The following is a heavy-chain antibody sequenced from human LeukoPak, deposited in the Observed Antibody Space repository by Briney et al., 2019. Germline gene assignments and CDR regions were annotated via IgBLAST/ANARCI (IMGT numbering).Heavy chain of an antibody. CDR3: ARDVDGCPRD. V-gene: IGHV1-46*01. CDR2: INPSGGST. CDR1: GYTFTSYY. Sequence: ASVNVSCKASGYTFTSYYMHCVRQTPGQGREWMGLINPSGGSTSYAQKFQGRVTMTRETSTSTVYMELSSLRSEDTAVYYCARDVDGCPRDWGQGTLVTVSS. D-gene: IGHD5-24*01. J-gene: IGHJ4*02.